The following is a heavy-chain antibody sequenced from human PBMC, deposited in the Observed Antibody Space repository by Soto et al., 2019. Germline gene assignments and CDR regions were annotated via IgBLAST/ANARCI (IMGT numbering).Heavy chain of an antibody. CDR2: IYYSGST. D-gene: IGHD3-22*01. Sequence: SETLSLTCTVSGGSVSSGSYYWSWIRQPPGKGLEWIGYIYYSGSTNYNPSLKSRVTISVDTSKNRFSLKLSAVTAAETAVYYCARVVKNYYDSSGAPGAFDIWGQGTMVTVSS. CDR1: GGSVSSGSYY. J-gene: IGHJ3*02. CDR3: ARVVKNYYDSSGAPGAFDI. V-gene: IGHV4-61*01.